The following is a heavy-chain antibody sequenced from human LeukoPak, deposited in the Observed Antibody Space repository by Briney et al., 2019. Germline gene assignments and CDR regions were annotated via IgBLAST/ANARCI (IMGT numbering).Heavy chain of an antibody. J-gene: IGHJ4*02. V-gene: IGHV4-59*08. CDR2: IYYSGST. Sequence: PSETLSLTCTVSGGSISSYYWSWLRQPPGKGLEWIGYIYYSGSTNYNPSLKSRVTISVDTSKNQFSLKLSSVTAADTAVYYCARWDSSGYYYVNWGQGTLVTVSS. D-gene: IGHD3-22*01. CDR3: ARWDSSGYYYVN. CDR1: GGSISSYY.